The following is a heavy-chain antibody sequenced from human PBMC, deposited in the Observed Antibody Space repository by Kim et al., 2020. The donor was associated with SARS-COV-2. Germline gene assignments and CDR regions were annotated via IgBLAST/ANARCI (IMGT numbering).Heavy chain of an antibody. D-gene: IGHD3-9*01. CDR1: GFTFSSYA. Sequence: GGSLRLSCAASGFTFSSYAMSWVRQAPGKGLERVSAISGSCGSTNYADSVQGRLTISRDNSKNTQYLQKNSPRAEATAAYYCAKPLRYFDWLLDYWGQGT. V-gene: IGHV3-23*01. J-gene: IGHJ4*02. CDR3: AKPLRYFDWLLDY. CDR2: ISGSCGST.